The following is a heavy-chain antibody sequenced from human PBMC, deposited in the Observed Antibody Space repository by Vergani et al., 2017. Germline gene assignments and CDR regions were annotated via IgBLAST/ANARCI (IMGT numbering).Heavy chain of an antibody. CDR3: ARARCIETCYMSNWLDS. CDR1: GFTFSNYG. J-gene: IGHJ5*01. CDR2: IRHDGSNK. V-gene: IGHV3-30*02. Sequence: VQLVESGGGLVKRGGSLRLSCAASGFTFSNYGMHWVRQTPGKGLEWGAFIRHDGSNKFFGDSVKGRFTISRDNAQNTLYLQMNSLRVEDTGVYYCARARCIETCYMSNWLDSWGQGTLVTVSS. D-gene: IGHD3-9*01.